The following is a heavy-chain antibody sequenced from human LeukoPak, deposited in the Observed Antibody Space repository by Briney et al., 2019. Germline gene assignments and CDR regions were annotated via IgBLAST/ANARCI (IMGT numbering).Heavy chain of an antibody. CDR3: ATGTMVRYDY. Sequence: ASVKVSCKASGYTFTGYYMHWVRQAPGQGLEWMGGIIPIFGTANYAQKFQGRVTITADKSTSTAYMELSSLRSEDTAVYYCATGTMVRYDYWGQGTLVTVSS. D-gene: IGHD3-10*01. CDR2: IIPIFGTA. CDR1: GYTFTGYY. V-gene: IGHV1-69*06. J-gene: IGHJ4*02.